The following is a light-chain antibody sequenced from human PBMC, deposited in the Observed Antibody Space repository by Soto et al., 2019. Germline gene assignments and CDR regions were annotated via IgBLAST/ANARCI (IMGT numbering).Light chain of an antibody. V-gene: IGKV3-20*01. CDR2: GAS. Sequence: EIVLTQSPGTLSLSPGERATLSCRASQSVSNNYLARYQQKPGQASRLLIYGASNRATGIPDRFSGSGSGTDFTLTISRLEPEDFAVYYCQQYGSSGTFGQGPKVEIK. CDR3: QQYGSSGT. CDR1: QSVSNNY. J-gene: IGKJ1*01.